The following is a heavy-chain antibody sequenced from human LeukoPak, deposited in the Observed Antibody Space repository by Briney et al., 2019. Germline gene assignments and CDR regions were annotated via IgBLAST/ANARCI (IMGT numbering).Heavy chain of an antibody. J-gene: IGHJ4*02. D-gene: IGHD2-2*01. CDR2: IIPIVGTA. CDR3: ASSLIVVVPAARGVSD. CDR1: GGTFSSYA. V-gene: IGHV1-69*13. Sequence: SVKVSCKASGGTFSSYAISWVRQATGQGLEWMGGIIPIVGTANYAQKFQGRVTITGDGSTGTAYMELSSLRSEDTAVYYCASSLIVVVPAARGVSDWGQGTLVTVYS.